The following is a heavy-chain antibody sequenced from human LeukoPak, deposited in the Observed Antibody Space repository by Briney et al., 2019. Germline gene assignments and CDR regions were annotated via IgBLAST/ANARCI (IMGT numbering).Heavy chain of an antibody. Sequence: ASVKVSCKASGYTFTSYGISWVRQAPGQGLEWMGWISAYNGNTNYAQKLQGRVTMTTDTSTSTAYMELRSLRSDDTAVYYCARGGGASYYDILTGYHSDYWGQGTLVTVSS. CDR2: ISAYNGNT. CDR3: ARGGGASYYDILTGYHSDY. V-gene: IGHV1-18*01. D-gene: IGHD3-9*01. CDR1: GYTFTSYG. J-gene: IGHJ4*02.